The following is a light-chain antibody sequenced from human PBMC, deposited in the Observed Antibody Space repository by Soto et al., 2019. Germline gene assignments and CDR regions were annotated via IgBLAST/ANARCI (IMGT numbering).Light chain of an antibody. J-gene: IGLJ1*01. CDR3: TSYTPSSTYV. Sequence: QSAPTQPASLSGSPGQSITISCTGTSRDVGNYDYVSWYQQYPGKAPKLMIYAVSRRPSGVSNRFSGSKSGNTASLTISGLQAEDEADYYCTSYTPSSTYVFGTGTKLTVL. CDR2: AVS. CDR1: SRDVGNYDY. V-gene: IGLV2-14*03.